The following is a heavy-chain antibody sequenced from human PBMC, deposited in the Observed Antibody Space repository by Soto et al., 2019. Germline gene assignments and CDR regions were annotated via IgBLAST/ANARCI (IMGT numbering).Heavy chain of an antibody. V-gene: IGHV3-48*03. J-gene: IGHJ5*02. CDR1: GFTCSTYE. CDR2: MSNGGGST. D-gene: IGHD2-15*01. Sequence: PGGSLRLSCAASGFTCSTYEMNWVRQAPGKGPEWVSYMSNGGGSTQYADSVKGRFTISRDNAKNSLYLQMNSLRAEDTAFYYCVRVRYCSGGSCYGNWFDPWGQGTLVTVSS. CDR3: VRVRYCSGGSCYGNWFDP.